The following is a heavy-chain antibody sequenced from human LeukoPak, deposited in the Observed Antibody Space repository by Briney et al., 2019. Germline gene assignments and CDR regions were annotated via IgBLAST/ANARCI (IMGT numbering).Heavy chain of an antibody. V-gene: IGHV1-8*03. CDR3: ARVPLLWFGEGESWFDP. J-gene: IGHJ5*02. CDR1: GYTFTSYD. Sequence: ASVKVSCKASGYTFTSYDINWVRQATGQGLEWMGWMNPNSGNTGYAQKFQGRVTITRNTSISTAYMELSSLRSEDTAVYYCARVPLLWFGEGESWFDPWGQGTLVTVSS. D-gene: IGHD3-10*01. CDR2: MNPNSGNT.